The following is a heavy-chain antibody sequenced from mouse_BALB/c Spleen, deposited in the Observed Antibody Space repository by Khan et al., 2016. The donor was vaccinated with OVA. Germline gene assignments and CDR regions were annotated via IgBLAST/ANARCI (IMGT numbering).Heavy chain of an antibody. CDR3: GRRDI. CDR1: RFTISSYG. Sequence: EVQLQEPGGGIVQPGGSLKRSCAASRFTISSYGMSSVRQTPDKRLELVATIASNVGSTDYLDSVRRRFPIPGDNAKNALFLQMRSLKSEARAMEYCGRRDIWGQGTTVTVSS. CDR2: IASNVGST. D-gene: IGHD1-3*01. J-gene: IGHJ4*01. V-gene: IGHV5-6-3*01.